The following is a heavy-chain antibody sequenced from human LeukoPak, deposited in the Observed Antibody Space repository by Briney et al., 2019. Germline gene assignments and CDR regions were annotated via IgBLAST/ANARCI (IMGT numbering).Heavy chain of an antibody. Sequence: GESLKISCKGSGYSFTSYWIGWVRQMPGKGLEWMGIIYPGDSDSRYSPSFQGQVTMSADKSISTVYLQWSSLRASGTAMYYCARGERYSSSSEYGMDVWGQGTTVTVSS. V-gene: IGHV5-51*01. CDR3: ARGERYSSSSEYGMDV. CDR1: GYSFTSYW. J-gene: IGHJ6*02. CDR2: IYPGDSDS. D-gene: IGHD6-6*01.